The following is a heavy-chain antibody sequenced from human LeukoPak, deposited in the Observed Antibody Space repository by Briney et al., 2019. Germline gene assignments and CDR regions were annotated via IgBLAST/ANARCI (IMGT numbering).Heavy chain of an antibody. CDR3: ARDPLRSSFDS. Sequence: SETLSLTCAVSGGSIENNHWAWIRQPAGKGLEWIGRLHVSGNTNFNPSLKGRVTISVDTSKNQFSLKMTSMTAADTAVYFCARDPLRSSFDSWGQGILVTVAP. J-gene: IGHJ4*02. V-gene: IGHV4-4*07. CDR1: GGSIENNH. CDR2: LHVSGNT. D-gene: IGHD1-26*01.